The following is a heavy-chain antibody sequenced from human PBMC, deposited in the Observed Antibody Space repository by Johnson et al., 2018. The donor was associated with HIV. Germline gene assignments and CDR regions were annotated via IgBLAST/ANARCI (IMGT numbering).Heavy chain of an antibody. CDR2: TRFYGSKK. J-gene: IGHJ3*02. CDR1: GFTFSSYG. D-gene: IGHD6-19*01. CDR3: AKIIGYSSGLEI. V-gene: IGHV3-30*02. Sequence: QVQLVEYGGGVVQPGGSLRLSCAASGFTFSSYGMHWVRQTPGTGLEWVAFTRFYGSKKYYAESVKGRFTIYRDNSKTTLYLHMKSLASEDTAVYYCAKIIGYSSGLEIGGQGTMVTVSS.